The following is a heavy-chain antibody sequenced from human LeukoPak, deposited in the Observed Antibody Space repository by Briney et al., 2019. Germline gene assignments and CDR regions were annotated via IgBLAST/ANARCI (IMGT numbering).Heavy chain of an antibody. V-gene: IGHV3-23*01. CDR3: AKDKPNKEVDMVATTIFDY. D-gene: IGHD5-12*01. CDR1: GFTFSSYA. Sequence: PGGSLRLSCAASGFTFSSYAMSWVRQAPGKGLEWVSAISGSGGSTYYADSVKGRFTISRDNSKNTLYLQMNSLRAEDTAVYYCAKDKPNKEVDMVATTIFDYWGQGTLVTVSS. J-gene: IGHJ4*02. CDR2: ISGSGGST.